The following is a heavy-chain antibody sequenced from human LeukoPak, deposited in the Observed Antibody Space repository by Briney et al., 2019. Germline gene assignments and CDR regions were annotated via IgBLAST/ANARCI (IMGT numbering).Heavy chain of an antibody. CDR2: IRSKANGYAT. CDR3: TRSTSDSSSSRFDY. V-gene: IGHV3-73*01. Sequence: GGSLRLSCAVSGFTFSGSAMHWVRQASGKGLEWVGRIRSKANGYATAYAASVKGKFTISRDDSKNTAYLQMDSLKAEDTAVYYCTRSTSDSSSSRFDYWGQGALVTVSS. D-gene: IGHD3-22*01. J-gene: IGHJ4*02. CDR1: GFTFSGSA.